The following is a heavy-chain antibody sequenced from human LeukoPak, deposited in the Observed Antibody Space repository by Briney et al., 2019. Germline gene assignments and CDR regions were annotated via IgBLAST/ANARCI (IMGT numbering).Heavy chain of an antibody. CDR2: IQRKTDGGTT. D-gene: IGHD3-10*01. Sequence: PGGSLRLSCAASGFTFSNAWMSWVRQVPGKGLEWVGRIQRKTDGGTTDYAAPVKGRFTTSRDDSKNTLYLQMNSLKTEDTAVYYCTTDLPSPGAGEFDYWGQGTLVTVSS. CDR1: GFTFSNAW. J-gene: IGHJ4*02. V-gene: IGHV3-15*01. CDR3: TTDLPSPGAGEFDY.